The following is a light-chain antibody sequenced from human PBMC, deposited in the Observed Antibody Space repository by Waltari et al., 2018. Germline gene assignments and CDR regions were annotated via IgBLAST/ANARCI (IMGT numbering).Light chain of an antibody. CDR1: QSVSRY. J-gene: IGKJ3*01. CDR3: LQHSNWPRFT. CDR2: DAS. Sequence: DIVLSQSPATLSLSPGERATLSCRASQSVSRYLAWYQQKPGQAPRLPVYDASNRATGIPVRFSGSGSGTDFTLTISSLGPEDFAVYYCLQHSNWPRFTFGPGTKVEIK. V-gene: IGKV3-11*01.